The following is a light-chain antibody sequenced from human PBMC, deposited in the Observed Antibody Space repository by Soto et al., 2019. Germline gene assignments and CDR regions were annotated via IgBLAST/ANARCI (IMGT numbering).Light chain of an antibody. CDR1: QSIDTA. V-gene: IGKV1-5*03. CDR2: KAS. J-gene: IGKJ2*01. Sequence: DIQMTQSPSTLSASVGDRVTITCRASQSIDTALAWYQQKPGKAPNLLIYKASNLEDGVPSRFSGSGSGTEFTLTISNLQPEDFATYYCLQDYNYPLTFGQGTKLEIK. CDR3: LQDYNYPLT.